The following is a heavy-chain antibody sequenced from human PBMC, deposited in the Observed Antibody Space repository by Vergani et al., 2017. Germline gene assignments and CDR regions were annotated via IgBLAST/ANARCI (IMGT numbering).Heavy chain of an antibody. V-gene: IGHV3-30*03. CDR1: GFNFGIHA. CDR3: ARAASTSGWNQIYYDS. J-gene: IGHJ4*02. Sequence: QVKLVESGGGVVQPGRSLRLACTTSGFNFGIHAMHWFRQAPGKGLDWVGVIAFDGTDTYYGDSVKGRFTIAKDNSRNILYLQMNNLRPADTALYFCARAASTSGWNQIYYDSWGRGTQVIVSS. D-gene: IGHD6-19*01. CDR2: IAFDGTDT.